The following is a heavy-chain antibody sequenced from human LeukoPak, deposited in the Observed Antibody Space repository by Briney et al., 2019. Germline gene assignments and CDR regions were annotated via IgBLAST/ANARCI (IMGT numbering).Heavy chain of an antibody. CDR3: ARATSDSSGYPVSDY. CDR2: ISSSYNTI. J-gene: IGHJ4*02. V-gene: IGHV3-48*03. Sequence: GGSLRLSSVAPGFTFSSHNMNWVRQALGKGLGWVSYISSSYNTIYYRDSVQGRFIISRDNAKNSLSLQMNSLRAEDSGIYYCARATSDSSGYPVSDYWGQGTLVTVSS. D-gene: IGHD3-22*01. CDR1: GFTFSSHN.